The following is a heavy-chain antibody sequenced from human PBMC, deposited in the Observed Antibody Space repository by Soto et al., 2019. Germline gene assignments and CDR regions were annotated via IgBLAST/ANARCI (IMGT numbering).Heavy chain of an antibody. Sequence: QVQLVQSGAEVKKPGSSVKVSCKASGGTFSSYAISWVRQAPGQGLEWMGGIIPIFGTANYAQKFQGRVTINADEATSKDYMELSSLRSEDTAVYYCSRNRAWNPGWFDPWGQGTLVTGSS. D-gene: IGHD1-1*01. J-gene: IGHJ5*02. V-gene: IGHV1-69*01. CDR2: IIPIFGTA. CDR3: SRNRAWNPGWFDP. CDR1: GGTFSSYA.